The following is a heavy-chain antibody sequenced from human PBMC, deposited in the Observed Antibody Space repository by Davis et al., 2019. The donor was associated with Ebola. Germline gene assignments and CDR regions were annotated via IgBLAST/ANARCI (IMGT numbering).Heavy chain of an antibody. V-gene: IGHV5-51*01. CDR2: IYTGDSDS. CDR1: GNSFASDW. Sequence: GGSLRLSCKDSGNSFASDWIGWVPQMPGKGLSWMGIIYTGDSDSRYSPSFRGQVTVSSDKSIKTAFLQWSSLKASDTAMYYCASLRRTITGMDDAFEIGGQGTMVTVSS. CDR3: ASLRRTITGMDDAFEI. J-gene: IGHJ3*02. D-gene: IGHD2-8*02.